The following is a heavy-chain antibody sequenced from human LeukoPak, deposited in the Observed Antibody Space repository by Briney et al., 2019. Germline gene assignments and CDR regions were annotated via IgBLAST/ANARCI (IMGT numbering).Heavy chain of an antibody. D-gene: IGHD5-24*01. CDR1: GGTFSSYA. CDR3: AREDEKDAFDI. Sequence: SVKVPCKASGGTFSSYAISWVRQAPGQGLEWMGRIIPIFGTANYAQKFQGRVTITTDESTSTAYMELSSLRSEDTAVYYCAREDEKDAFDIWGQGTMVTVSS. CDR2: IIPIFGTA. J-gene: IGHJ3*02. V-gene: IGHV1-69*05.